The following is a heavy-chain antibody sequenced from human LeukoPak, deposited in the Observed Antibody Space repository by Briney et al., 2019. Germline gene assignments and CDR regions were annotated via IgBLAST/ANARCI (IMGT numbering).Heavy chain of an antibody. CDR1: GFTFSNYE. V-gene: IGHV3-48*03. Sequence: PGGSLRLSCAASGFTFSNYEMNWVRQAPGKGLEWVSYISDSGTTIYYGDSVKGRVTISRDNAKKSLYLQMNSLRAEDTAVYYYARVRYFDWLGPFDYWGQGTLVTVSS. J-gene: IGHJ4*02. CDR3: ARVRYFDWLGPFDY. D-gene: IGHD3-9*01. CDR2: ISDSGTTI.